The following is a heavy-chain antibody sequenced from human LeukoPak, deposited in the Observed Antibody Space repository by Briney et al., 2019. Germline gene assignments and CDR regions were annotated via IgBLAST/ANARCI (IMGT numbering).Heavy chain of an antibody. CDR3: ARARIEWEPFFDY. CDR1: GFTVSSNY. D-gene: IGHD1-26*01. CDR2: IYSGGST. V-gene: IGHV3-53*01. Sequence: GGSLRLSCAASGFTVSSNYMSWVRQAPGKGLEWVSVIYSGGSTYYADSVKGRFTISRDNSKNTLYLQMNSLRAEDTAVYYCARARIEWEPFFDYWGQGTLVTVSS. J-gene: IGHJ4*02.